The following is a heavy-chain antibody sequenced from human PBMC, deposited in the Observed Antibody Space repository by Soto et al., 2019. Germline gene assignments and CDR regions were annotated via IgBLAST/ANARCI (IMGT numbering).Heavy chain of an antibody. CDR2: SSGTGINA. CDR1: GFARSGFA. CDR3: ANVLG. Sequence: EVQLLESGGGLVQPGGSLSLSCAGSGFARSGFAMNWVRQAPGKGLEWVSASSGTGINAYYAESVRGRFTVSRDNSRNTVFLQMNRLRVEDTAVYYCANVLGWGQGTLVTVSS. J-gene: IGHJ4*02. V-gene: IGHV3-23*01.